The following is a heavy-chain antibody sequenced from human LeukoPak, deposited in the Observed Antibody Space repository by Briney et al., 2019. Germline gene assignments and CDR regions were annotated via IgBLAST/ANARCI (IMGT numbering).Heavy chain of an antibody. CDR3: ARNITLVDSYSLDY. V-gene: IGHV4-39*01. D-gene: IGHD3-10*01. CDR1: GGSISSSSYY. J-gene: IGHJ4*02. Sequence: SETLSPTCTVSGGSISSSSYYWAWIRQPPGKGLEWIGSIYYSGSTYYNPSLKSRVTISVDTSKNQFSLKLSSVTAADTAVYYCARNITLVDSYSLDYWGRGTLITVSS. CDR2: IYYSGST.